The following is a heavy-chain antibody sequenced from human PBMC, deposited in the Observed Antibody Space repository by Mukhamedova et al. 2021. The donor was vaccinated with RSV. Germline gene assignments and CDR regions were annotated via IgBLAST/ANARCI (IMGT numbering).Heavy chain of an antibody. V-gene: IGHV3-15*01. D-gene: IGHD2-2*01. CDR2: GGTT. CDR3: ATEASCSSTSYPGAFDF. Sequence: GGTTEYAAPVKGRFTISRDDSKNTLYLQMNSLKTADTAVYYCATEASCSSTSYPGAFDFWGQGSLVTVSS. J-gene: IGHJ4*02.